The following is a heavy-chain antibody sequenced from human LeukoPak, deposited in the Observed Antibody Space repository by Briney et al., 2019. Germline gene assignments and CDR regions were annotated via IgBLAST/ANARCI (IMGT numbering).Heavy chain of an antibody. Sequence: GGSLRLSCAASGFTFSSYAMHWVRQAPGKGLEWVAVISYDGSNKYYADSVKGRFTISRDNAKNTLFLQMNSLRAEDTAVYYCARRGTGHGMDVWGQGTTVIVSS. CDR1: GFTFSSYA. J-gene: IGHJ6*02. V-gene: IGHV3-30-3*01. D-gene: IGHD1-1*01. CDR2: ISYDGSNK. CDR3: ARRGTGHGMDV.